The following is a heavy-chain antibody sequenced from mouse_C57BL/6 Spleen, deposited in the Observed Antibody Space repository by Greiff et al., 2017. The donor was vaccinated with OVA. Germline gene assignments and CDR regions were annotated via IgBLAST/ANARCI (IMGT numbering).Heavy chain of an antibody. CDR2: INPNNGGT. V-gene: IGHV1-26*01. CDR3: ARSITTVVARDAMDY. J-gene: IGHJ4*01. D-gene: IGHD1-1*01. Sequence: EVQLQQSGPELVKPGASVKISCKASGYTFTDYYMNWVKQSHGKSLEWIGDINPNNGGTSYNQKFKGKATLTVDKSSSTAYMELRSLTSEDSAVYYCARSITTVVARDAMDYWGQGTSVTVSS. CDR1: GYTFTDYY.